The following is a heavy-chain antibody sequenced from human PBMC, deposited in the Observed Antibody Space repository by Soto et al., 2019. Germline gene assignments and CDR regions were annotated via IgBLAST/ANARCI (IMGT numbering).Heavy chain of an antibody. CDR1: GGTFSKNT. J-gene: IGHJ4*02. D-gene: IGHD3-10*01. Sequence: SVKVSCKASGGTFSKNTISWVRQAPGQGLEWMGGIMPVFGKANYAQKFQGRVTITADEYTRTAYMELRGLKSDDTAVYYCATPTPLRGAMITNINFDFWGKGTPVTVSS. CDR3: ATPTPLRGAMITNINFDF. V-gene: IGHV1-69*13. CDR2: IMPVFGKA.